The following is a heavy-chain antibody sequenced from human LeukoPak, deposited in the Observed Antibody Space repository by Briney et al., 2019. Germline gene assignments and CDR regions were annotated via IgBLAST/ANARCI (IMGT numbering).Heavy chain of an antibody. CDR3: ARGRRATG. CDR1: GGSISSSSYY. Sequence: SETLSLTCTVSGGSISSSSYYWGWIRQPPGKGLEWIGSIYYSGSTYYNPSLKSRVTISIDTSKNQFSLKLSSVTAADTAVYYCARGRRATGWGQGTLVTVSS. D-gene: IGHD1-26*01. CDR2: IYYSGST. V-gene: IGHV4-39*07. J-gene: IGHJ4*02.